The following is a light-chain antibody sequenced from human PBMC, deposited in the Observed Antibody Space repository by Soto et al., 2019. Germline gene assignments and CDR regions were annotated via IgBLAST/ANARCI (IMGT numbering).Light chain of an antibody. CDR3: QQDYSSPMT. CDR1: QDIAAY. Sequence: DIQVTQSPSSVSASVGDRVTITCRASQDIAAYLAWYQHKPGRAPELLIHAASSLQSGVPSRFSGSGSGTDFTLTINSLQPEDFATYYCQQDYSSPMTFGQGTRLEIK. J-gene: IGKJ5*01. CDR2: AAS. V-gene: IGKV1D-12*01.